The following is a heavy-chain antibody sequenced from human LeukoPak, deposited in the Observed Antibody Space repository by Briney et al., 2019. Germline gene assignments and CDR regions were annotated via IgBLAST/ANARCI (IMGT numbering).Heavy chain of an antibody. CDR2: IYYSGTT. J-gene: IGHJ4*02. D-gene: IGHD2-2*01. V-gene: IGHV4-59*08. CDR3: TRRKSGTSRRDS. CDR1: GGSISSYY. Sequence: SETLSLTCTVSGGSISSYYWSWIRQPPGKGLEWIGNIYYSGTTYYNPSLKSRVTISADTSKNQFSLRVTSLTAADTAVYYCTRRKSGTSRRDSWGQGTLVTVSS.